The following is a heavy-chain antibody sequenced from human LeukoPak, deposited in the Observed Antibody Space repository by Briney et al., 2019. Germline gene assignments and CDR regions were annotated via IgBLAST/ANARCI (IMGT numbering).Heavy chain of an antibody. Sequence: RPSGTLSLTCAVSGGAFSSTNWWSWVRQSPGKGLEWIGESFHSGDTNYNPSLKSRVTISVDKSKNQFSLKLSSVTAADTAVYYCARACTYYDFWSGFSGMDVWGQGTTVTVSS. J-gene: IGHJ6*02. V-gene: IGHV4-4*02. CDR1: GGAFSSTNW. D-gene: IGHD3-3*01. CDR2: SFHSGDT. CDR3: ARACTYYDFWSGFSGMDV.